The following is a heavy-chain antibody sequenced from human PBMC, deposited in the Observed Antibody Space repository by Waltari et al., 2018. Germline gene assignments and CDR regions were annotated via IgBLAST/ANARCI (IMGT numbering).Heavy chain of an antibody. D-gene: IGHD3-9*01. CDR2: ISAYNGNT. Sequence: QVQLVQSGAEVKKPGPSVKFPCKASVYTFPSYGISWLRQALGQGFEWMGWISAYNGNTNYAQKLQGRVTMTTDTSTSTAYMELRSLRSDDTAVYYCAREAPPYYDILTGYSDYWGQGTLVTVSS. CDR3: AREAPPYYDILTGYSDY. V-gene: IGHV1-18*01. J-gene: IGHJ4*02. CDR1: VYTFPSYG.